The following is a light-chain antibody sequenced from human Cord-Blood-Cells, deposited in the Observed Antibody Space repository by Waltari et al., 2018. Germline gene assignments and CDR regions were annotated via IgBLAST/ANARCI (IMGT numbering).Light chain of an antibody. V-gene: IGKV1-33*01. CDR2: DAS. CDR1: KDIGNY. CDR3: QQYDNLPYT. Sequence: DIKMTKSQSSLSASVGDRVTITCQASKDIGNYLNWYKQKPGKAPKLLFSDASNLETGVPSRFSGSGSGTDFTFTISSLQPEDIATYYCQQYDNLPYTFGQGTKLEIK. J-gene: IGKJ2*01.